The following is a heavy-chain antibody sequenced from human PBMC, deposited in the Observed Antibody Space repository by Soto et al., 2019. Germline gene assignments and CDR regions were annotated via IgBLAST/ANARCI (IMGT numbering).Heavy chain of an antibody. CDR2: IYYSGST. J-gene: IGHJ5*02. CDR1: GGSISSYY. V-gene: IGHV4-59*08. CDR3: ARHDGLRYFDWFDP. D-gene: IGHD3-9*01. Sequence: SETLALTCTVAGGSISSYYWSWIRQPPGKGLEWIGYIYYSGSTNYNPSLKSRVTISVDTSKNQFSLKLSSVTAADTAVYYCARHDGLRYFDWFDPWGRGTLVTVSS.